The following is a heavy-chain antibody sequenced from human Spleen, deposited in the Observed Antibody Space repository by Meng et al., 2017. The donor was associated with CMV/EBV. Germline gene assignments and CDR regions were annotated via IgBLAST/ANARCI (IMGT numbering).Heavy chain of an antibody. J-gene: IGHJ5*02. V-gene: IGHV4-31*03. CDR3: ARQTSDNWFDP. Sequence: CTVSSGPMRCAATCWSRIRQTHRTCLEWVRSLCAPSPPPYPPSLLPRVSISVDTSKNQFSLKLNSVTAADTAVYYCARQTSDNWFDPWGQGALVTVSS. CDR2: LCAPSPP. CDR1: SGPMRCAATC.